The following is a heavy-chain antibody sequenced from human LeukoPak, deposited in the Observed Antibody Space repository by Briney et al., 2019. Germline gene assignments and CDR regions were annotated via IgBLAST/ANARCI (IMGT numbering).Heavy chain of an antibody. CDR2: AYYRSKWYN. Sequence: SQTLSLTCAISGDSVSGSAAWNWIRQSPSRGLEWLGRAYYRSKWYNDYAVSVKSRITITPDTSKNQFSLQLNSVTPEDTAVYYCARRVGTRDWYFDLWGRGTLVTVSS. CDR1: GDSVSGSAA. D-gene: IGHD1-14*01. CDR3: ARRVGTRDWYFDL. V-gene: IGHV6-1*01. J-gene: IGHJ2*01.